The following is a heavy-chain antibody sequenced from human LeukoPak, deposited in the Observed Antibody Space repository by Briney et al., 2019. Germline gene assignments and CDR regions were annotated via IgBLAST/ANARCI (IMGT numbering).Heavy chain of an antibody. D-gene: IGHD5-18*01. CDR1: GFTFSSYA. CDR2: ISGSGGST. Sequence: GGSLRLSCAASGFTFSSYAMSWVRQAPGKGLEWVSAISGSGGSTYYADSVKGRFTISRDNSKNTLYLQMNSLRAEDTAVYYCAKEGNRGYSYEYYFDYWGQGTLVTVSS. J-gene: IGHJ4*02. V-gene: IGHV3-23*01. CDR3: AKEGNRGYSYEYYFDY.